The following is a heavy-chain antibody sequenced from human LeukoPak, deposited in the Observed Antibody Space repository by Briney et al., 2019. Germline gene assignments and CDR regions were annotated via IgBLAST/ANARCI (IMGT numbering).Heavy chain of an antibody. D-gene: IGHD2-2*02. CDR2: IYTSGST. J-gene: IGHJ5*02. Sequence: SETLSLTCTVSGGSISSGSYYWSWIRQPAGKGLEWIGRIYTSGSTNYNPSLKSRVTISVDTSKNQFSLKLSSVTAADTAVYYCARALVVPAAIGWFDPWGQGTLVTVSS. CDR3: ARALVVPAAIGWFDP. CDR1: GGSISSGSYY. V-gene: IGHV4-61*02.